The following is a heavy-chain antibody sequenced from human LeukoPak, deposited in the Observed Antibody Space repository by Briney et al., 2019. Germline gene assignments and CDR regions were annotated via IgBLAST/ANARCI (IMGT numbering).Heavy chain of an antibody. CDR1: GFTLSSYA. J-gene: IGHJ3*02. Sequence: GGSLRLSCAASGFTLSSYAMSWVRQAPGKGLEWVSAISVSGNTYHADSVKGRFTISRDNSNRTVFLQMNSLRAEDTAVYYCARVRGDSRGNAFDIWGQGTMVSVSS. CDR2: ISVSGNT. D-gene: IGHD2-15*01. V-gene: IGHV3-23*01. CDR3: ARVRGDSRGNAFDI.